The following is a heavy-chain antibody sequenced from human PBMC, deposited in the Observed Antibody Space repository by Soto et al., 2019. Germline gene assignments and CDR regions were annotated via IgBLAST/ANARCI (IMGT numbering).Heavy chain of an antibody. CDR2: ISTYNGNT. CDR3: ARGQYDYYDNSANYLLGY. Sequence: QVQLVQSGAEVKKPGASVQVSCKASGYTFITYGVSWVRQAPGQGLVWLGWISTYNGNTRYAEGLQGRATMTTDTTTNTADTELRNLRSDDTAVYYCARGQYDYYDNSANYLLGYWGQGNLVTVSS. D-gene: IGHD3-22*01. V-gene: IGHV1-18*01. CDR1: GYTFITYG. J-gene: IGHJ4*02.